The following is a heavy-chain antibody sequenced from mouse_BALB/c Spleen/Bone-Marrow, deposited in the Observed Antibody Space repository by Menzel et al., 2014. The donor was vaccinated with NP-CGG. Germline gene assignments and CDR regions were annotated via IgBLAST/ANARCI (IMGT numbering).Heavy chain of an antibody. CDR2: IDPANANT. J-gene: IGHJ4*01. V-gene: IGHV14-3*02. CDR3: ALYYGDVMDY. D-gene: IGHD2-1*01. Sequence: VQMQQSGAELVKPGASVKLSCTASGFNIKDTYMHWVKQRPEQGLEWIGRIDPANANTKYDPKFQGKATITADTSSNTAYLQLSSLTSEYTAVYYCALYYGDVMDYRGQGTSVPVSS. CDR1: GFNIKDTY.